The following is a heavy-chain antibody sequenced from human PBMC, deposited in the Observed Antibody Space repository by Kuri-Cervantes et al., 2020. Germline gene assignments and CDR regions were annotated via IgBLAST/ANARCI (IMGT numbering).Heavy chain of an antibody. CDR2: IIPIFGTA. D-gene: IGHD5-24*01. V-gene: IGHV1-69*01. CDR3: AAPRDGSRTYYFDH. J-gene: IGHJ4*02. CDR1: GFTFSSYA. Sequence: KISCAASGFTFSSYAMHWVRQAPGQGLEWMGGIIPIFGTANYAQKFQGRVTITADESTTTAYMELSSLRSEDAAVYYCAAPRDGSRTYYFDHWGQGTLVTVSS.